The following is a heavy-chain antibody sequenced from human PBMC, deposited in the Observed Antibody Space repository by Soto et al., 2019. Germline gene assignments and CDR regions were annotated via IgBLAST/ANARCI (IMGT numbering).Heavy chain of an antibody. Sequence: SETLSLTCAVYGGSFSGYYWSWIRQPPGKGLEWIGEINHSGSTNYNPSLKSRVTISVDTSKNQFSLKLSSVTAADTAVYYCARGLSTMVRGAPRYFDYWGRGTLVTVSS. CDR2: INHSGST. CDR1: GGSFSGYY. D-gene: IGHD3-10*01. V-gene: IGHV4-34*01. CDR3: ARGLSTMVRGAPRYFDY. J-gene: IGHJ4*02.